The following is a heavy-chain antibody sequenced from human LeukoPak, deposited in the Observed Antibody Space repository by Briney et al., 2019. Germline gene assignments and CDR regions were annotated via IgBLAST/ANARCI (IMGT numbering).Heavy chain of an antibody. CDR2: INPDNGGT. CDR1: GYTFTPYY. J-gene: IGHJ5*02. CDR3: TREARVGNWFDP. Sequence: ASVKASCKASGYTFTPYYIHWVRQAPGQGRDMIEWINPDNGGTNYAQKFQGRVTMTRDTSIRTVYMDLSRLRSDDTAVFYCTREARVGNWFDPWGQGTQVTVSS. D-gene: IGHD2-2*01. V-gene: IGHV1-2*02.